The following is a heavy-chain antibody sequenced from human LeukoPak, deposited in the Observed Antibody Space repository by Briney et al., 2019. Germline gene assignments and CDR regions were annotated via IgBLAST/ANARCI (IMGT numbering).Heavy chain of an antibody. Sequence: SVKVSCKASGYTFTSYGFSWVRQAPGQGLEWMGGIIPIFGTANYAQKFQGRVTITTDESTSTAYMELSSLRSEDTAVYYCARGKTIRDFWSGYTFDYWGQGTLVTVSS. D-gene: IGHD3-3*01. CDR1: GYTFTSYG. CDR2: IIPIFGTA. J-gene: IGHJ4*02. CDR3: ARGKTIRDFWSGYTFDY. V-gene: IGHV1-69*05.